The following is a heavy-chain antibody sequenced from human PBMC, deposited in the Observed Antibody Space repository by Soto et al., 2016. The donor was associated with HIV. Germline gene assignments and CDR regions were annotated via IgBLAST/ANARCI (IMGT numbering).Heavy chain of an antibody. V-gene: IGHV3-48*04. CDR2: ISSGSSTI. Sequence: EVQLVESGGGVVQPGRSLKLSCAASGFTFSSYTMNWVRQAPGKGLEWVSYISSGSSTIFYADSVKGRFTISRDNAKSSLYLQLNSLRTEDTGIYYCARDGHMVDLDYWGQGTLVTVSS. CDR3: ARDGHMVDLDY. J-gene: IGHJ4*02. D-gene: IGHD2-21*01. CDR1: GFTFSSYT.